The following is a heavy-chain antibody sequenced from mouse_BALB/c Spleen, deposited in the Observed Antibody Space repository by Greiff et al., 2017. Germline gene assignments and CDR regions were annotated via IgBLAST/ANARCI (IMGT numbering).Heavy chain of an antibody. CDR1: GYTFTDYA. CDR2: ISTYYGDA. V-gene: IGHV1S137*01. Sequence: QVQLQQSGAELVRPGVSVKISCKGSGYTFTDYAMHWVKQSHAKSLEWIGVISTYYGDASYNQKFKGKATMTVDKSSSTAYMELARLTSEDSAIYYCARQRGGSSYAFDYWGQGTTLTVSS. J-gene: IGHJ2*01. CDR3: ARQRGGSSYAFDY. D-gene: IGHD1-1*01.